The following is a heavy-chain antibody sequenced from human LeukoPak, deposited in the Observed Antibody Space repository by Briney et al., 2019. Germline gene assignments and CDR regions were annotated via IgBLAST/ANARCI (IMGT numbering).Heavy chain of an antibody. Sequence: ASVKVSCKASGYTFTSYGISWVRQAPGQGLEWMGWISAYNGNTNYAQKLRGRVTMTTDTSTSTAYMELRSLRSDDTAVYYCARDPPAPARLWFGESYYYGMDVWGQGTTVTVSS. J-gene: IGHJ6*02. CDR1: GYTFTSYG. V-gene: IGHV1-18*01. D-gene: IGHD3-10*01. CDR3: ARDPPAPARLWFGESYYYGMDV. CDR2: ISAYNGNT.